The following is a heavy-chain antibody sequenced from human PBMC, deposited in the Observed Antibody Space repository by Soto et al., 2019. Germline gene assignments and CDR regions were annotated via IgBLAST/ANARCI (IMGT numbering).Heavy chain of an antibody. CDR3: ARGNSKDPGYCSGGSCFYYYYGMDV. Sequence: ASVKVSCKASGYTFTSYDINWVRQATGQGLEWMGWMNPNSGNTGYAQKFQGRVTMTRNTSISTAYMELSSLRSEDTAVYYCARGNSKDPGYCSGGSCFYYYYGMDVWGQGTTVTVSS. V-gene: IGHV1-8*01. J-gene: IGHJ6*02. CDR1: GYTFTSYD. CDR2: MNPNSGNT. D-gene: IGHD2-15*01.